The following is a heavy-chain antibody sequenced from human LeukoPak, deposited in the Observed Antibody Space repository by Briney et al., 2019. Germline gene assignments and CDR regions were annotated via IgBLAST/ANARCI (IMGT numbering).Heavy chain of an antibody. CDR2: ISSSSYI. V-gene: IGHV3-21*01. CDR3: ASGVTTAYYYYYMDV. J-gene: IGHJ6*03. Sequence: PGGSLRLSCAASGFTFSSYSMNWVRQAPGKGLEWVSSISSSSYIYYADSVKGRFTISRDNAKNSLYLQMNSLRAEDTAVYYCASGVTTAYYYYYMDVWGKGTTVTVSS. D-gene: IGHD4-17*01. CDR1: GFTFSSYS.